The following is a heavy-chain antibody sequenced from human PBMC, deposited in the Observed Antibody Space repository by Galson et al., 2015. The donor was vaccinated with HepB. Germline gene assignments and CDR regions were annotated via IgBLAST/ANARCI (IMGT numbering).Heavy chain of an antibody. CDR3: ARGALVVVVGATQNNWFDP. D-gene: IGHD2-15*01. J-gene: IGHJ5*02. Sequence: SVKVSCKASGYIFSSYSITWVRQAPGQGLEWMGWISAYNRHTNYAQSFQDRVTMTTDRSTSTIYLELRSLRSDDTAAYYCARGALVVVVGATQNNWFDPWGQGTLVTVSS. V-gene: IGHV1-18*01. CDR1: GYIFSSYS. CDR2: ISAYNRHT.